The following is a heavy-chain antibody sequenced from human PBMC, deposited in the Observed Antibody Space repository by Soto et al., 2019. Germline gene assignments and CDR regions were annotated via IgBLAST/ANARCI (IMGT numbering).Heavy chain of an antibody. Sequence: SETLSLTCAVYGGSFSGYYWNWIRQPPGKGLEWIGEISHSGIANYNPSLQSRVTLSVDTSKSRFSLKLSSVTAADTAVYYCARAQLWLRSSWFEPWGQGTQVTVS. CDR3: ARAQLWLRSSWFEP. CDR1: GGSFSGYY. V-gene: IGHV4-34*01. J-gene: IGHJ5*02. D-gene: IGHD5-12*01. CDR2: ISHSGIA.